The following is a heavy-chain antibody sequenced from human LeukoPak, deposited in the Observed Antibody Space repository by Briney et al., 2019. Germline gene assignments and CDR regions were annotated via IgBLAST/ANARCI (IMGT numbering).Heavy chain of an antibody. Sequence: GASVKVSCKAPGFTFTSSAMQWVRQARGQRLEWIGWIVVGSGNTNYAQKFQERVTITRDMSTSTAYMELSSLRSEDTAVYYCAAVPETTSSSWFFYYYGMDVWGQGTTVTVSS. CDR2: IVVGSGNT. J-gene: IGHJ6*02. CDR1: GFTFTSSA. CDR3: AAVPETTSSSWFFYYYGMDV. D-gene: IGHD6-13*01. V-gene: IGHV1-58*02.